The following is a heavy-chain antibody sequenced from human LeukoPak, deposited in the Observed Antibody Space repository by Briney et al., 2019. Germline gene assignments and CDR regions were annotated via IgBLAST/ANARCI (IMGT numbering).Heavy chain of an antibody. CDR1: GFTLSTFD. V-gene: IGHV3-21*01. CDR3: ARADCSGSTCYLRRSWFDP. D-gene: IGHD2-2*01. Sequence: PGGSLRLSCAASGFTLSTFDMNWVRQAPGKGLEWVSSISTSGRYIYYRDSVKGRFTISRDDAKNSLYLQMNSLRVEDTAVYYCARADCSGSTCYLRRSWFDPWGQGTLVTVSS. CDR2: ISTSGRYI. J-gene: IGHJ5*02.